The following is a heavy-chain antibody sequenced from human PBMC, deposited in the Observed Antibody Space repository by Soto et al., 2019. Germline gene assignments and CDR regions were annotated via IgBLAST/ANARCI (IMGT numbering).Heavy chain of an antibody. CDR3: ARGSSSWAGYFQH. CDR2: IYSGGST. V-gene: IGHV3-66*01. Sequence: GGSLRLSCAASGFTVSSNYMSWVRQAPGKGLEWVSVIYSGGSTYYADSVKGRFTISRDNSKNTLYLQMNSLRAEDTAVYYCARGSSSWAGYFQHWGQGTLVTVSS. J-gene: IGHJ1*01. CDR1: GFTVSSNY. D-gene: IGHD6-13*01.